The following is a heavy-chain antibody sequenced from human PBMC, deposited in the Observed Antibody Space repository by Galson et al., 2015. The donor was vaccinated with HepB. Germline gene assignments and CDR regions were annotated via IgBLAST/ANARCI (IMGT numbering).Heavy chain of an antibody. D-gene: IGHD6-25*01. V-gene: IGHV3-23*01. Sequence: SLRLSCAAPGFTVSSYAMNWVRQAPGKGLEWVSRISDSGATTHYADSVKGRFTISRDNSKNILYLQMNSLRAEDTAVYYCARDKAAGPSERFDIWGQGTMVTVSS. CDR3: ARDKAAGPSERFDI. CDR2: ISDSGATT. J-gene: IGHJ3*02. CDR1: GFTVSSYA.